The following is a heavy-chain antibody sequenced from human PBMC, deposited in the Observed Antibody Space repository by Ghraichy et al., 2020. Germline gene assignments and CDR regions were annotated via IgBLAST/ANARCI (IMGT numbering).Heavy chain of an antibody. J-gene: IGHJ6*02. CDR1: GGSFSGYY. V-gene: IGHV4-34*01. CDR3: ARHSLITMIVVVTPIYYYYYGMDV. D-gene: IGHD3-22*01. CDR2: INHSGST. Sequence: SETLSLTCAVYGGSFSGYYWSWIRQPPGKGLEWIGEINHSGSTNYNPSLKSRVTISVDTSKNQFSLKLSSVTAADTAVYYCARHSLITMIVVVTPIYYYYYGMDVWGQGTMVTVSS.